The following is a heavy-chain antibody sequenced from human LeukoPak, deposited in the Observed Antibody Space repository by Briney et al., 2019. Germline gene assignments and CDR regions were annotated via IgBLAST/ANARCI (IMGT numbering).Heavy chain of an antibody. CDR1: GGSISSSNW. D-gene: IGHD5-18*01. Sequence: SETLSLTCAVSGGSISSSNWWSWVRQPPGKGLEWIGEICHSGSTNYNPSLKSRVTISVDKSKNQFSLKVTSVTAADTAVYYCARVRLPPYYYYFYYMDVWGTGTTVTVSS. V-gene: IGHV4-4*02. CDR3: ARVRLPPYYYYFYYMDV. CDR2: ICHSGST. J-gene: IGHJ6*03.